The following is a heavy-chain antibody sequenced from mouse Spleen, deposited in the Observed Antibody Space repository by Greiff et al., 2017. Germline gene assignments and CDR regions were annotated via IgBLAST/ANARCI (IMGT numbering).Heavy chain of an antibody. J-gene: IGHJ2*01. Sequence: VQLQQSGPELVKPGASVKISCKASGYTFTDYYMNWVKQSHGKSLEWIGDINPNNGGTSYNQKFKGKATLTVDKSSSTAYMELRSLTSEDSAVYYCARSGGNYVFDYWGQGTTLTVSS. CDR1: GYTFTDYY. CDR2: INPNNGGT. V-gene: IGHV1-26*01. D-gene: IGHD2-1*01. CDR3: ARSGGNYVFDY.